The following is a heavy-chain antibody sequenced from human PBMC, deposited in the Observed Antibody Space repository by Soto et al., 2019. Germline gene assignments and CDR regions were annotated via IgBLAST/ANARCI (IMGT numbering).Heavy chain of an antibody. Sequence: EVQLVESGGGLVQPGGSLRLYCVASGFTFSSYWMSWVRQAPGKGLEWVANIKQDGSEKYYVDSVKDRFTISRDNAKNSLYLQMNSLRAEDSAVYYCARVYPGSGWPYHYYGMDVWGQGTTVTVSS. D-gene: IGHD6-19*01. CDR1: GFTFSSYW. CDR2: IKQDGSEK. CDR3: ARVYPGSGWPYHYYGMDV. V-gene: IGHV3-7*01. J-gene: IGHJ6*02.